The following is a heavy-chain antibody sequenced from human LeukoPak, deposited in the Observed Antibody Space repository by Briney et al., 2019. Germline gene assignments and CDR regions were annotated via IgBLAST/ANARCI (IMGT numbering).Heavy chain of an antibody. CDR2: ISGSGGST. CDR1: GFTFSSYA. V-gene: IGHV3-23*01. CDR3: AKWDRPYYYDSSGYYEN. J-gene: IGHJ4*02. D-gene: IGHD3-22*01. Sequence: PGGSLRLSCAASGFTFSSYAMSWVRQAPGKGLEWVSAISGSGGSTYYAGSVKGRFTISRDNSKNTLYLQMNSLRAEDTAVYYCAKWDRPYYYDSSGYYENWGQGTLVTVSS.